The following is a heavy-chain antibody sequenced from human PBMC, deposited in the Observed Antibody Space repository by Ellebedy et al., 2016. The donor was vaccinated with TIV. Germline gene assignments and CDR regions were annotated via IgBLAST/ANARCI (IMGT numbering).Heavy chain of an antibody. CDR2: IYPGDSDT. Sequence: GESLKISXKGSGYSFTSYWIGWVRQMPGKGLEWMGIIYPGDSDTRYSPSFQGQVTISADKSISTAYLQWSSLKASDTAMYYCARHFGSGGSYPGRPARPIGDGMDVWGQGTTVTVSS. CDR1: GYSFTSYW. D-gene: IGHD1-26*01. CDR3: ARHFGSGGSYPGRPARPIGDGMDV. V-gene: IGHV5-51*01. J-gene: IGHJ6*02.